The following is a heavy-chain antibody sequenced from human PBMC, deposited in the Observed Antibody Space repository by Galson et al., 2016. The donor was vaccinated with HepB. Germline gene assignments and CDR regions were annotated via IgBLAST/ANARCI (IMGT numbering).Heavy chain of an antibody. Sequence: QSGAEVKKPGESLKISCQASGYSFPTSWIAWVRQKPGKGLEWMGIIHPGNFDIRYGPSYQGQVTISADISINTAYLQWSSLKASDTAMYYCARSHGDYREGDCWGQGTLVTVSS. CDR1: GYSFPTSW. D-gene: IGHD4-17*01. V-gene: IGHV5-51*01. J-gene: IGHJ4*02. CDR3: ARSHGDYREGDC. CDR2: IHPGNFDI.